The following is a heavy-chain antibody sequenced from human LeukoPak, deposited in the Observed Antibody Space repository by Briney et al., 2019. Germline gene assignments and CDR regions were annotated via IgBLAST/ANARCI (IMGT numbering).Heavy chain of an antibody. Sequence: SETLSLTCTISDDSISNNRYFWAWIRQPPGKGLEWIGSINYSGRTYYNPSLKSRLTMSVDTSKNQFSLKLSSVTAADTAVYYCARDPIAAGNYFDYWGQGTLVTVSS. CDR3: ARDPIAAGNYFDY. D-gene: IGHD6-13*01. CDR2: INYSGRT. CDR1: DDSISNNRYF. V-gene: IGHV4-39*07. J-gene: IGHJ4*02.